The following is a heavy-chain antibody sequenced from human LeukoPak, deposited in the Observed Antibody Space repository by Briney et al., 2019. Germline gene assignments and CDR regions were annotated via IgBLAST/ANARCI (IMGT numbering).Heavy chain of an antibody. CDR2: IYTSGST. CDR1: GGSISSYY. D-gene: IGHD3-9*01. V-gene: IGHV4-4*07. CDR3: ARRGFDSSYFDY. Sequence: SETLSLNCTVSGGSISSYYWSWIRQPAGKGLEWIGRIYTSGSTNYNPSLKSRVTMSVDTSKNQFSLKLSSVTAADTAVYYCARRGFDSSYFDYWGQGTLVTVSS. J-gene: IGHJ4*02.